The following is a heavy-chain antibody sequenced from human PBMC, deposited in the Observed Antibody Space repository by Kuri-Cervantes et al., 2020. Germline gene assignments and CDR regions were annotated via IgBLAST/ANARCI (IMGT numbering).Heavy chain of an antibody. CDR2: IYYSGST. D-gene: IGHD3-22*01. CDR3: ARDTGDYYDSSGCLDY. CDR1: GGSISSYY. J-gene: IGHJ4*02. Sequence: SEALSLTCTVSGGSISSYYWSWIRQPPGKGLEWIGYIYYSGSTYYNPSLKSRVTISVDTSKNQFSLKLSSVTAADTAVYYCARDTGDYYDSSGCLDYWGQGTLVTVSS. V-gene: IGHV4-59*12.